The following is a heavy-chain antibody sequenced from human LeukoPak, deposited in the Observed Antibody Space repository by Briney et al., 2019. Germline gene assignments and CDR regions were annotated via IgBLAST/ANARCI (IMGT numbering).Heavy chain of an antibody. Sequence: SVKVSCKASGYTFTSYGISWVRQAPGQGLEWMGGIIPISDTANDAQKFKGRVTITADKSTSTVYMELSSLRSEDTAVYYCAREDNTGRYMGDDAFDIWGQGTMVTVSS. CDR2: IIPISDTA. J-gene: IGHJ3*02. CDR3: AREDNTGRYMGDDAFDI. V-gene: IGHV1-69*06. CDR1: GYTFTSYG. D-gene: IGHD1-26*01.